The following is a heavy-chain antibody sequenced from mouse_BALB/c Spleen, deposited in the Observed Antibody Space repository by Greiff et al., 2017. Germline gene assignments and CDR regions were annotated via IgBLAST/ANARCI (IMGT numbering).Heavy chain of an antibody. Sequence: VQLQQSGAELAKPGASVKMSCKASGYTFTSYWMHWVKQRPGQGLEWIGYINPSTGYTEYNQKFTDKATLTADKSSSTAYMQLSSLTSEDSAVYYCARKGNYGNFYFDYWGQGTTLTVSS. CDR1: GYTFTSYW. D-gene: IGHD2-1*01. CDR3: ARKGNYGNFYFDY. CDR2: INPSTGYT. J-gene: IGHJ2*01. V-gene: IGHV1-7*01.